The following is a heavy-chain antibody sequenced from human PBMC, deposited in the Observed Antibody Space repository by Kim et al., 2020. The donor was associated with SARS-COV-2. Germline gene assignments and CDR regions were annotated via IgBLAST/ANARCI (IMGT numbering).Heavy chain of an antibody. CDR1: GFTFSSYA. D-gene: IGHD3-22*01. Sequence: GGSLRLSCAASGFTFSSYAMSWVRQAPGKGLEWVSAISGSGGSTYYADSVKGRFTISRDNSKNTLYLQMNSLRAEDTAVYYCAKDLQYYYDSSGFWYWGQGTLVTVSS. CDR2: ISGSGGST. CDR3: AKDLQYYYDSSGFWY. V-gene: IGHV3-23*01. J-gene: IGHJ4*02.